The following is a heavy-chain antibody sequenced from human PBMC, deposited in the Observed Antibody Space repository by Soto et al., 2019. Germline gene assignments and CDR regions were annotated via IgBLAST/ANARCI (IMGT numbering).Heavy chain of an antibody. Sequence: ASVKVSCKASGYTFTSYAMHWVRQAPGQRLEWMGWINAGNGNTKYSQKFQGRVTITRDTSASTAYMELSSLRSEDTAVYYCARVCHPSSGIFGVAANRDAFDIWGQGTMVTVSS. CDR2: INAGNGNT. D-gene: IGHD3-3*01. CDR1: GYTFTSYA. CDR3: ARVCHPSSGIFGVAANRDAFDI. J-gene: IGHJ3*02. V-gene: IGHV1-3*01.